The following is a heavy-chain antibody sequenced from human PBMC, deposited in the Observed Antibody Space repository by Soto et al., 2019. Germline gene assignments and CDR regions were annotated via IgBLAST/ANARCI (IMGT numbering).Heavy chain of an antibody. CDR1: GGSISSYY. CDR2: IYYSGST. J-gene: IGHJ3*02. D-gene: IGHD6-6*01. V-gene: IGHV4-59*08. CDR3: ARRGLSSSSDDAFDI. Sequence: SETLSLTCTVSGGSISSYYWSWIRQPPGKGLEWIGYIYYSGSTNYNPSLKSRVTISVDTSKNQFSLKLSSVTAADTAVYYCARRGLSSSSDDAFDIWGQGTMVTVSS.